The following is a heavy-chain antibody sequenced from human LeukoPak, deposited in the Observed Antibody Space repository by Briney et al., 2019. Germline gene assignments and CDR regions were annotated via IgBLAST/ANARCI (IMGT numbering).Heavy chain of an antibody. CDR1: GFTFSTYN. V-gene: IGHV3-21*01. Sequence: GGSLRLSCAASGFTFSTYNMNWVRQAPGKGLEWVSSITSSSSYTFYADSVKGRFTISRDNAKNSLYLQMNSLRAEDTAIYYCVRQFCSGGGCYFDYWGQGTLVTVSS. CDR3: VRQFCSGGGCYFDY. CDR2: ITSSSSYT. J-gene: IGHJ4*02. D-gene: IGHD2-15*01.